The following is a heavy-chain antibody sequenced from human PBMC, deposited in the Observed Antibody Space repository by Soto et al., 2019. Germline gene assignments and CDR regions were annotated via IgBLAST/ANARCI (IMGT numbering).Heavy chain of an antibody. CDR2: VYYTGST. D-gene: IGHD6-19*01. Sequence: KASETLSLTCSVSGGSISGSYWSWIRQSPGKGLEWLGYVYYTGSTNYSPSLRSRLSISVDTSKNEFSLRLSSVTAADTAVYFCARSVAVPGAHIDYWGQGTKVTVSS. CDR3: ARSVAVPGAHIDY. V-gene: IGHV4-59*01. CDR1: GGSISGSY. J-gene: IGHJ4*02.